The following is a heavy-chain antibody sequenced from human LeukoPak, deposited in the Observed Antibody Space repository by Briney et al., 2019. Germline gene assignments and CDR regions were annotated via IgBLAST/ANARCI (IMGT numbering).Heavy chain of an antibody. CDR3: AKGLVVVVPAARGYYFDY. CDR2: ISGSGGST. CDR1: GFTFSSYA. D-gene: IGHD2-2*01. J-gene: IGHJ4*02. Sequence: PGGSLRLSCAASGFTFSSYAMSWVRQAPGKGLEWVSAISGSGGSTYYADSVKGRFTISRDNSKNTLYLQMNSLRAEDTAVYYCAKGLVVVVPAARGYYFDYWGQGTLVTVSS. V-gene: IGHV3-23*01.